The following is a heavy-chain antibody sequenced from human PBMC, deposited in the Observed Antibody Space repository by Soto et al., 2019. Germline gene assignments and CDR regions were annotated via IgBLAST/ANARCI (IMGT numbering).Heavy chain of an antibody. CDR2: IYDSGKT. CDR3: ARGPTTDKVDF. D-gene: IGHD4-17*01. J-gene: IGHJ4*02. V-gene: IGHV4-30-4*01. Sequence: PSQLLSLTCTVSGGSINSVDYYWSWIRQPPGKGLEWIGHIYDSGKTYSNPSLKSQVTISVDTSKSQFSLKLTSVTAADTAVYYCARGPTTDKVDFWGQGTLVTVSS. CDR1: GGSINSVDYY.